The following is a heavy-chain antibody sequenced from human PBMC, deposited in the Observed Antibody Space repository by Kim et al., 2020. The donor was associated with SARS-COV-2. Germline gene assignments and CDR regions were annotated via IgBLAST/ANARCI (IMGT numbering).Heavy chain of an antibody. CDR1: GGSISSYY. CDR2: IYYSGST. J-gene: IGHJ6*02. Sequence: SETLSLTCTVSGGSISSYYWSWIRQPPGKGLEWIGYIYYSGSTNYNPSLKSRVTISVDTSKNQFSLKLSSVTAADTAVYYCARDRAPYSSGWYFSGSSLAGYYYGMDVWGQGTTVTVSS. V-gene: IGHV4-59*13. D-gene: IGHD6-19*01. CDR3: ARDRAPYSSGWYFSGSSLAGYYYGMDV.